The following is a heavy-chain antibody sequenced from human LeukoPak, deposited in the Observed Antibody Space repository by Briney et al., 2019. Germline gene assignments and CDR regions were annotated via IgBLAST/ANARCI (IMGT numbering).Heavy chain of an antibody. J-gene: IGHJ4*02. CDR1: GFTFSNAW. CDR3: ARQLGIRYYFDY. CDR2: ISSSSSYI. Sequence: PGGSLRLSCAASGFTFSNAWMSWVRQAPGKGLEWVSSISSSSSYIYYADSVKGRFTISRDNAKNSLYLQMNSLRAEDTAVYYCARQLGIRYYFDYWGQGTLVTVSS. D-gene: IGHD3-16*01. V-gene: IGHV3-21*01.